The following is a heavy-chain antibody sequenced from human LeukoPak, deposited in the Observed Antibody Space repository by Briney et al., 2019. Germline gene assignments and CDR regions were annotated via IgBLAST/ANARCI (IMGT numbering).Heavy chain of an antibody. D-gene: IGHD2-15*01. Sequence: GGSLRLSCAAAGFAFSNFAMGWVRQAPGKGLEWVSAISGSGGSTYYADSVKGRFTISRDNSKNTLYLQMNSLRAEDTAVYYCAKDREVGAASYYFDYWGQGTLVTVSS. V-gene: IGHV3-23*01. CDR1: GFAFSNFA. J-gene: IGHJ4*02. CDR3: AKDREVGAASYYFDY. CDR2: ISGSGGST.